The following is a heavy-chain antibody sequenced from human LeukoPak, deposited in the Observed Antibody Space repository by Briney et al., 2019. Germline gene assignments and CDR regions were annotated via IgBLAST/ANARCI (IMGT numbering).Heavy chain of an antibody. CDR3: ARQKNTIFGVVTAQDDAFDI. Sequence: GGSLRLSCAASGFTFSSYGMHWVRQAPGKGLEWVSRINSDGSSTSYADSVKGRFTISRDNAKNTLYLQMNSLRAEDTAVYYCARQKNTIFGVVTAQDDAFDIWGQGTMVTVSS. V-gene: IGHV3-74*01. D-gene: IGHD3-3*01. CDR1: GFTFSSYG. CDR2: INSDGSST. J-gene: IGHJ3*02.